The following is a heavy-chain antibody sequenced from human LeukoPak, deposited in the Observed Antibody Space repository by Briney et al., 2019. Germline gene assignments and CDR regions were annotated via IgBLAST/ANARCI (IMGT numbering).Heavy chain of an antibody. V-gene: IGHV1-69*01. CDR3: ARGYTAMVMNY. CDR2: IIPIFGTA. CDR1: GGTFSSYA. Sequence: ASVKVSCKASGGTFSSYAISWVRQAPGQGLEWMGGIIPIFGTANYAQKFQGRVTITADESTSTAYMELSSLRSDDTAVYYCARGYTAMVMNYWGQGTLVTVSS. D-gene: IGHD5-18*01. J-gene: IGHJ4*02.